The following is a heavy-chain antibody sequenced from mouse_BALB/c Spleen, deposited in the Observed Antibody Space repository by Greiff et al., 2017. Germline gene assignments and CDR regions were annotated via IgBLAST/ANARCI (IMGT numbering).Heavy chain of an antibody. J-gene: IGHJ3*01. V-gene: IGHV1-7*01. CDR2: INPSTGYT. D-gene: IGHD1-1*01. Sequence: VQLQQSGAELAKPGASVKMSCKASGYTFTSYWMHWVKQRPGQGLEWIGYINPSTGYTEYNQKFKDKATLTADKSSSTAYMQLSSLTSEDSAVYYCARARYYGSSYQFAYWGQGTLVTVSA. CDR3: ARARYYGSSYQFAY. CDR1: GYTFTSYW.